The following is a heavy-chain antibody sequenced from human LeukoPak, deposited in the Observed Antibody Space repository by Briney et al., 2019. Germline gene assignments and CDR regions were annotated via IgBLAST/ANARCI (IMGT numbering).Heavy chain of an antibody. V-gene: IGHV3-21*01. CDR2: ISTSSSYI. CDR1: GFTFSTYS. Sequence: AGGSLRLSCAASGFTFSTYSMNWVRQAPGKGLEWVSSISTSSSYIYYADSVKGRFTISRDNAKNSLYLQMNSLRVEDTAVYYCTRDQEGPQGGANSFANWGQGTLVTVSS. D-gene: IGHD2-15*01. J-gene: IGHJ4*02. CDR3: TRDQEGPQGGANSFAN.